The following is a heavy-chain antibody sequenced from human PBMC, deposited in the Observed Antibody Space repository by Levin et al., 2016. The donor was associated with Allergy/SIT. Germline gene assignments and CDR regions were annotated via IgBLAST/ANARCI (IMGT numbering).Heavy chain of an antibody. CDR1: GFTFNTYP. D-gene: IGHD1-1*01. CDR2: ITSSGGTT. Sequence: GESLKISCAASGFTFNTYPMSWLRQAPGKGLEWVSAITSSGGTTNYADSVKGRFTISRDNAKNSLYLQMNSLRAEDTAVYYCARVKYNPPNNWFDPWGQGTLVTVSS. V-gene: IGHV3-23*01. CDR3: ARVKYNPPNNWFDP. J-gene: IGHJ5*02.